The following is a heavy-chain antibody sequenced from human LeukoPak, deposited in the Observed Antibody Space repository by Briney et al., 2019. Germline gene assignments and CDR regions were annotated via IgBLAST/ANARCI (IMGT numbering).Heavy chain of an antibody. D-gene: IGHD2-2*02. V-gene: IGHV5-51*01. Sequence: MPGESLKISCKCSGYPFTNYWIGWVRQMPGKGLEWMGIIYPGDSDSRYSPSFQDQVTMSVDKPISTAYLQWSSLKASDTAMYYCARGPYGYTSSATLGSYNWFDPWGQGSLVTVSS. CDR3: ARGPYGYTSSATLGSYNWFDP. CDR1: GYPFTNYW. CDR2: IYPGDSDS. J-gene: IGHJ5*02.